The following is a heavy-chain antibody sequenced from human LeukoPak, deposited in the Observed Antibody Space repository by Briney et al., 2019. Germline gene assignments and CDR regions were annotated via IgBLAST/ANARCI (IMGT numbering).Heavy chain of an antibody. D-gene: IGHD3-16*02. Sequence: RGESLKISCKGSGYSFTSYWIGWVRQTPGKGLEWMGIIYPGDSDTRYSPSFQGQVTISADKSISTAYLQWSSLKASDTAMYYCARQVEHYDYVWGSYRTSYYFDYWGQGTLVTVSS. CDR2: IYPGDSDT. V-gene: IGHV5-51*01. CDR1: GYSFTSYW. CDR3: ARQVEHYDYVWGSYRTSYYFDY. J-gene: IGHJ4*02.